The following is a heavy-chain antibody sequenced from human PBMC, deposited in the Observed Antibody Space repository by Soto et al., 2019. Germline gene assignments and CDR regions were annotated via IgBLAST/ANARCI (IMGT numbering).Heavy chain of an antibody. Sequence: GGSLRLSCAASGFTFSNAWMNWVRQAPGKGLEWVGRIKSKTDGGTTDYAAPVKGRFTISRDDSKNTLYLQMNSLKTEDTAVYYCTTIPNLWFGESEPNPSTHWGQGTLVTVSS. V-gene: IGHV3-15*07. CDR2: IKSKTDGGTT. J-gene: IGHJ4*02. CDR3: TTIPNLWFGESEPNPSTH. D-gene: IGHD3-10*01. CDR1: GFTFSNAW.